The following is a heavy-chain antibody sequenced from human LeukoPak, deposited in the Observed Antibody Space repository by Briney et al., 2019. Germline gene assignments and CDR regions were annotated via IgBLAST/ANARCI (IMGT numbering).Heavy chain of an antibody. J-gene: IGHJ4*02. CDR2: INHSGST. CDR1: GGSFSGYY. D-gene: IGHD1-26*01. CDR3: ARGRPYPWELPVRFDY. V-gene: IGHV4-34*01. Sequence: PSETLSLTCAVYGGSFSGYYWSWIRQPPGKGLEWIGEINHSGSTNYNPSLKSRVTISVDTSKNQFSLKLSSVTAADTAVYYCARGRPYPWELPVRFDYWGQGTLVTVSS.